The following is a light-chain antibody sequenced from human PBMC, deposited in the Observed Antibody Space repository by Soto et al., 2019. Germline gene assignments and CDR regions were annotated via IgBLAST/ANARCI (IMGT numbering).Light chain of an antibody. Sequence: DVQMTQSPSTLSASVGDRVTITCRASQSISSWLAWYQQNPGKAPKLLIYDASSLESGVPSRFSGSGSGTEFTLTISSLQPEDFATYYCQQSYSTPRSFGQGTKVDI. V-gene: IGKV1-5*01. J-gene: IGKJ1*01. CDR1: QSISSW. CDR3: QQSYSTPRS. CDR2: DAS.